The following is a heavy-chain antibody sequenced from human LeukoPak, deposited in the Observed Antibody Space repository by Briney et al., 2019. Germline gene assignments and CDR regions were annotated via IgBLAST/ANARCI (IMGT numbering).Heavy chain of an antibody. CDR1: GFTFRTSS. CDR3: AKAELRIAVAGYFGY. CDR2: ITSSGNYI. D-gene: IGHD6-19*01. V-gene: IGHV3-21*04. Sequence: GGSLRLSCAASGFTFRTSSMSWVRQAPGMGLEWVSSITSSGNYIYYADSVKGRFTISRDNSKNTLYLQMNSLRAEDTAVYYCAKAELRIAVAGYFGYWGQGTLVTVSS. J-gene: IGHJ4*02.